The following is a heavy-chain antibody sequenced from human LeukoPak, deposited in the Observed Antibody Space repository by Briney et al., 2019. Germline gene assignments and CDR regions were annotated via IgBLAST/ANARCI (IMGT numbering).Heavy chain of an antibody. Sequence: SETLSLTCTVSGGSISSSSYYWGWIRQPPGKGLEWIGSIYDSGSTYYNPSLKSRVTISVDTSKNQFSLKLSSVTAADTAVYYCARHLEAVAAGRLFPPLGLDYWGQGTLVTVSS. CDR2: IYDSGST. CDR1: GGSISSSSYY. V-gene: IGHV4-39*01. D-gene: IGHD6-19*01. J-gene: IGHJ4*02. CDR3: ARHLEAVAAGRLFPPLGLDY.